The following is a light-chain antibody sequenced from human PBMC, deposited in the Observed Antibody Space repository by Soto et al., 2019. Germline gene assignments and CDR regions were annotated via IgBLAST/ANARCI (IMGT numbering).Light chain of an antibody. CDR3: QQLKSYPIT. J-gene: IGKJ5*01. Sequence: DIQLTQSPSFLSASVGDRVTITCRASPGISSYLAWYQQKPGKAPKLLIYGASTLQRGVSSRFSGSGSGTAFTITISSLQPDDFATYYCQQLKSYPITFGQGTRL. CDR1: PGISSY. CDR2: GAS. V-gene: IGKV1-9*01.